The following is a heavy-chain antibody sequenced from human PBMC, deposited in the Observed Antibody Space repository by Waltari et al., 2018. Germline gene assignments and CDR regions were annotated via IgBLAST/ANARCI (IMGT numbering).Heavy chain of an antibody. CDR1: GYTFTSYD. CDR3: ARGGLTYYGDRDDAFDI. J-gene: IGHJ3*02. Sequence: QVQLVQSGAEVKKPGASVKVSCKASGYTFTSYDINWVRQATGQGLEWMGWMNPNSGNTGYAQKFQGRVTITRNTSISTAYMELSSLRSEDTAVYYCARGGLTYYGDRDDAFDIWGQGTMVTVSS. CDR2: MNPNSGNT. D-gene: IGHD4-17*01. V-gene: IGHV1-8*03.